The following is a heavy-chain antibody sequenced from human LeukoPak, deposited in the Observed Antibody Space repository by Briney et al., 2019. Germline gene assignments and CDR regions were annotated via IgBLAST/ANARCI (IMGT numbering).Heavy chain of an antibody. CDR2: ISAYNGNT. V-gene: IGHV1-18*04. CDR1: GYTFTGYY. J-gene: IGHJ4*02. D-gene: IGHD2-2*01. CDR3: ARVNAYCSSTSCHDY. Sequence: ASVKVSCKASGYTFTGYYMHWVRQAPGQGLEWMGWISAYNGNTDYAQKLQGRVTMTIDTSTSTDTSTSTAYMELRSLRSDDTAVYYCARVNAYCSSTSCHDYWGQGTLVTVSS.